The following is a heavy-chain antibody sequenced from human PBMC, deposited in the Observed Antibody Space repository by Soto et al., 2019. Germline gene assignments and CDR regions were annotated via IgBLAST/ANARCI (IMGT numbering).Heavy chain of an antibody. Sequence: SGPTLVNPTQTLTLTCTFSGFSLSTRALGVGWIRQPPGKALEWLALIYWNDDKRYSTSLKNMLTITKDTSKNNVVLTMTNMNHVDTATCYCAHRHHLRDFDIGGRGAVVTVSS. V-gene: IGHV2-5*01. CDR3: AHRHHLRDFDI. CDR2: IYWNDDK. D-gene: IGHD3-16*01. J-gene: IGHJ3*02. CDR1: GFSLSTRALG.